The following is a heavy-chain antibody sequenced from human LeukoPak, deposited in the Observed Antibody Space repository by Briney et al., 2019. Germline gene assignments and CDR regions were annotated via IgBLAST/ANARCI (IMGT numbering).Heavy chain of an antibody. CDR3: ARAPYLPNPFDY. D-gene: IGHD2-21*01. Sequence: SETLSLTCAVYGGSFSGYYWSWIRQPPGKGLEWIGYIYYSGSTYYNPSLKSRVTISVDTSKNQFSLKLSSVTAADTAVYYCARAPYLPNPFDYWGQGTLVTVSS. CDR1: GGSFSGYY. CDR2: IYYSGST. J-gene: IGHJ4*02. V-gene: IGHV4-34*01.